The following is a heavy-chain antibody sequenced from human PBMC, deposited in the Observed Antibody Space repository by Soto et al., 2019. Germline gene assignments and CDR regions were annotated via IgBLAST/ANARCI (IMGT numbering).Heavy chain of an antibody. V-gene: IGHV4-4*02. J-gene: IGHJ6*02. CDR1: GGSISSSNC. Sequence: QVQLQESGPGLVKPSGTLSLTCAVSGGSISSSNCWSWVRQPPGKGLEWIGEIYHSGSTNYNPYLKIRVTISVDKPKNQFSLKLSSVTAADTAVYYCARVSGSYFYGMDVWGQGTTVTVSS. CDR3: ARVSGSYFYGMDV. CDR2: IYHSGST. D-gene: IGHD1-26*01.